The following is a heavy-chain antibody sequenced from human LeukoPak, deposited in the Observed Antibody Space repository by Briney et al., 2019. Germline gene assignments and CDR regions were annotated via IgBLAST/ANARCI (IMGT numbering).Heavy chain of an antibody. J-gene: IGHJ5*02. CDR1: GYSFTSYW. D-gene: IGHD2-2*02. V-gene: IGHV5-51*01. CDR3: ARQGCSSATCYINWFDP. CDR2: IYPGDSDT. Sequence: GESLKISCKGSGYSFTSYWIGWVCQMPGKGLEWMGIIYPGDSDTRYSPSFQGQVTISADKSISTAYLQWSSLKASDTAMYYCARQGCSSATCYINWFDPWGQGTLVTVSS.